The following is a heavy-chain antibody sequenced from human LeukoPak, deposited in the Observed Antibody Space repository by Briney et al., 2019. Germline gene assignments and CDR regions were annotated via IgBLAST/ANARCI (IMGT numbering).Heavy chain of an antibody. CDR3: ARAGRADGDYHYFDY. V-gene: IGHV3-23*01. CDR1: GFTFRNYA. J-gene: IGHJ4*02. Sequence: GGSLRLSCAASGFTFRNYALTWVRQAPGKGLEWLSGISGSGDRTNYADSVKGRFTISRDNFKNTLYLQMNSLRAEDTAVYYCARAGRADGDYHYFDYWGQGTLVTVSS. CDR2: ISGSGDRT. D-gene: IGHD4-17*01.